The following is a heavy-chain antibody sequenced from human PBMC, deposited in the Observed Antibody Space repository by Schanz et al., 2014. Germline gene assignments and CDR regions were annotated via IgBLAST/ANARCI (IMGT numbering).Heavy chain of an antibody. CDR2: INPYDDTI. D-gene: IGHD3-3*01. CDR1: GYTLKDHA. CDR3: VTEKRMESGTWAKAFDI. Sequence: QVQLVQSGPEVKKPGASVKVSCQASGYTLKDHAMHWVRQAPGQSLEWMGLINPYDDTIDYAKKFQGRFTMTRDTSTTTVYMELSSLRSDDTAMYYCVTEKRMESGTWAKAFDIWGQGTSVTVSS. V-gene: IGHV1-46*02. J-gene: IGHJ3*02.